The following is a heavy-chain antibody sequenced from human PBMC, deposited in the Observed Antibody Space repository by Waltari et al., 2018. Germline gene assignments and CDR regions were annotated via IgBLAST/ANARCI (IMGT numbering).Heavy chain of an antibody. J-gene: IGHJ3*02. D-gene: IGHD3-9*01. CDR3: ARGVDWSYAFDI. CDR1: GGSISSGSYY. CDR2: IYTSGST. Sequence: QVQLQESGPGLVKPSQTLSLTCTVSGGSISSGSYYWSWIRQPAGKGLEWIGRIYTSGSTNYNPSLKSRVTISVDTSKNQFSLKLSSVTAADTAVYYCARGVDWSYAFDIWGQGTMVTVSS. V-gene: IGHV4-61*02.